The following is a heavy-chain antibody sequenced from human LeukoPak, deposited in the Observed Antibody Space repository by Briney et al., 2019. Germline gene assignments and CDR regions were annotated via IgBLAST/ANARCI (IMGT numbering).Heavy chain of an antibody. V-gene: IGHV3-48*03. CDR3: ARDHNYAFDN. CDR2: ISSSGSTI. J-gene: IGHJ4*02. D-gene: IGHD1-1*01. CDR1: GFTFSSYE. Sequence: GRSLRLSCAASGFTFSSYEMNWVRQAPGKGLEWVSYISSSGSTIYYADSVKGRFTISRDNAKNSLYLQMNSLRVEDTAVYYCARDHNYAFDNWGQGTLVSVSS.